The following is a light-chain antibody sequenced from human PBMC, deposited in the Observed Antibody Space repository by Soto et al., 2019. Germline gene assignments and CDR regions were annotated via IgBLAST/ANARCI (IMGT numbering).Light chain of an antibody. V-gene: IGLV2-23*02. CDR3: CSSVGSPNGV. Sequence: QSALTQPASVSGSPGQSIAISCTGTSSDVGGYDRVSWYQQHPDKAPTLMMYEVNKRPSGVSSRFSGSKSGNTASLTISGLQAEDEADYYCCSSVGSPNGVFGGGTKLTVL. CDR1: SSDVGGYDR. CDR2: EVN. J-gene: IGLJ3*02.